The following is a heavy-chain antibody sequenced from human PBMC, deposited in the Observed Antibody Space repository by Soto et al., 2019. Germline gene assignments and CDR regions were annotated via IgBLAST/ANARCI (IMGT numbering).Heavy chain of an antibody. CDR2: ISYDGSNK. V-gene: IGHV3-30*03. J-gene: IGHJ4*02. Sequence: QVQLVESGGGVVQPGRSLRLSCAASGFTFSSYGMHWVRQAPGKGLEWVAVISYDGSNKYYADSVKGRFTISRDNSKNSLYLQMNSLRAEDTAVYYCARGRGAVIRCFDYWGQGTLVTVSS. CDR1: GFTFSSYG. D-gene: IGHD3-3*01. CDR3: ARGRGAVIRCFDY.